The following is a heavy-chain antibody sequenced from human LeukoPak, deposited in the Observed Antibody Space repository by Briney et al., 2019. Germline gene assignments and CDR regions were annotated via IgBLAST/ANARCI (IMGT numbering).Heavy chain of an antibody. D-gene: IGHD2-2*01. CDR1: GFSFSNYA. CDR2: ISGSGDST. J-gene: IGHJ4*02. CDR3: ASARVVEVLATPTALDY. Sequence: PGGSLRLSCAASGFSFSNYAMTWVRQAPGKGLEWVSTISGSGDSTYYADSVKGRFTISRDNSKNTLYLQMNSLRAEDTAVYYCASARVVEVLATPTALDYWGQGTLVTVSS. V-gene: IGHV3-23*01.